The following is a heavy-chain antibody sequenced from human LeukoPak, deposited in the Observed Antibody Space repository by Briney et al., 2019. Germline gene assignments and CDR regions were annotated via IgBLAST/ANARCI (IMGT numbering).Heavy chain of an antibody. Sequence: ASVKVSCKASGYTFTSYYMHWVRQAPGQGLEWMGIINPSGGSTSYAQKFQGRVTMTRDMSTSTVYMELSSLRSEDTAVYYCARDLGHYDILTGLFDYWGQGTLVTVSS. CDR3: ARDLGHYDILTGLFDY. D-gene: IGHD3-9*01. CDR1: GYTFTSYY. V-gene: IGHV1-46*01. J-gene: IGHJ4*02. CDR2: INPSGGST.